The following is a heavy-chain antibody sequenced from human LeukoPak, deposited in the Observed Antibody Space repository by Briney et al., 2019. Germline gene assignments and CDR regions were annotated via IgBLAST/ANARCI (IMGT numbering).Heavy chain of an antibody. CDR3: ARNFPVWEFDY. Sequence: GASVKVSCKASGYTFTSYYMHWVRQAPGQGLEWMGRISAYNGNTNYAQKLQGRVTMTTDTSTSTAYMELRSLRSDDTAVYYCARNFPVWEFDYWGQGTLVTVSS. D-gene: IGHD1-26*01. V-gene: IGHV1-18*04. CDR2: ISAYNGNT. CDR1: GYTFTSYY. J-gene: IGHJ4*02.